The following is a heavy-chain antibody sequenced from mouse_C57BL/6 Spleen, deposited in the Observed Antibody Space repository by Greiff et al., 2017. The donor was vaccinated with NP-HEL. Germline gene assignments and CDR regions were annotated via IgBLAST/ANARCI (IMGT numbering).Heavy chain of an antibody. CDR1: GYSITSGYY. Sequence: EVKLMESGPGLVKPSQSLSLTCSVTGYSITSGYYWNWIRQFPGNKLEWMGYISYDGSNNYNPSLKNRISITRDTSKNQFFLKLNSVTTEDTATYYCARGAGKEYFDVWGTGTTVTVSS. CDR3: ARGAGKEYFDV. J-gene: IGHJ1*03. V-gene: IGHV3-6*01. CDR2: ISYDGSN. D-gene: IGHD2-1*01.